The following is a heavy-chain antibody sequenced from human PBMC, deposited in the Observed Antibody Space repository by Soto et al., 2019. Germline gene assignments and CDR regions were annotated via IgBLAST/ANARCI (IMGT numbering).Heavy chain of an antibody. CDR2: LYYIGSA. D-gene: IGHD3-16*01. Sequence: SEALCVTSSFSVVSVSIPSFYLAWVHQPPGKGMEWIGSLYYIGSAYYSPSLKSRITISADSSRNQFSLKLASVTAADTGLYFCPGPTTGGSPTQEFDHWGQGAMVTVSS. V-gene: IGHV4-39*01. CDR3: PGPTTGGSPTQEFDH. J-gene: IGHJ4*02. CDR1: VVSVSIPSFY.